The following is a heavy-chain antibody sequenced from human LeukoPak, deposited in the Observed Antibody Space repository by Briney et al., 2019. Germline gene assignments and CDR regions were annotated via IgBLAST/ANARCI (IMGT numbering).Heavy chain of an antibody. CDR2: INYAGSER. CDR3: ARDLPYCSGGSCYRSPYGMDV. V-gene: IGHV3-7*03. CDR1: GFTLSTYW. Sequence: GGSLRLSCAASGFTLSTYWMSWVRQAPGKGLEWVANINYAGSERYYVDSVKGRFTISRDNAKNSLYLQMNSLRAEDTAVYYCARDLPYCSGGSCYRSPYGMDVWGQGTTVTVSS. D-gene: IGHD2-15*01. J-gene: IGHJ6*02.